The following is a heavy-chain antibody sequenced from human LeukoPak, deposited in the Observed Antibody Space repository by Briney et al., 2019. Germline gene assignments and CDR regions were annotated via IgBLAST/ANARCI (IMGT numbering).Heavy chain of an antibody. CDR1: GFTFSKYA. J-gene: IGHJ4*02. D-gene: IGHD3-10*01. CDR3: AKVGSFGELSFPDS. V-gene: IGHV3-23*01. CDR2: IYGSGANT. Sequence: GGSLRLSRAASGFTFSKYAMTWVRQAPGKGLEWISAIYGSGANTYYADSVKGRFTISRDNSKNTVYLQMNSLRVEDTAVYYCAKVGSFGELSFPDSWGQGTLVTVSS.